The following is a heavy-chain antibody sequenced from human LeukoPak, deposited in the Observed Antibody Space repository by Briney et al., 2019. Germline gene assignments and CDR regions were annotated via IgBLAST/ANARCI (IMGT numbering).Heavy chain of an antibody. CDR3: ARDDSSGYYFGPFDY. D-gene: IGHD3-22*01. CDR2: IWYDGSNK. V-gene: IGHV3-33*01. J-gene: IGHJ4*02. Sequence: QAGGSLRLSCAASGFTFSSYGMHWVRQAPGEGLEWVAVIWYDGSNKYYADSVKGRFTISRDNSKNTLYLQMNSLRAEDTAVYYCARDDSSGYYFGPFDYWGQGTLVTVSS. CDR1: GFTFSSYG.